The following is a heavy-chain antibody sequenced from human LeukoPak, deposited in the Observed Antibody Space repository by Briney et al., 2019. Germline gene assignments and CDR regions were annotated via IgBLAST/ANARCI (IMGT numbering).Heavy chain of an antibody. CDR1: GFTFSSYA. J-gene: IGHJ4*02. CDR3: AKSGYYDSSAYFDY. Sequence: GGSLRLSCAASGFTFSSYAMSWVRRAPGKGLEWVSGISGSGGSTFYADSVKGRFTISRDNSRNTLYLQMNSLRAEDTAVYYCAKSGYYDSSAYFDYWGQGTLVTVSS. CDR2: ISGSGGST. V-gene: IGHV3-23*01. D-gene: IGHD3-22*01.